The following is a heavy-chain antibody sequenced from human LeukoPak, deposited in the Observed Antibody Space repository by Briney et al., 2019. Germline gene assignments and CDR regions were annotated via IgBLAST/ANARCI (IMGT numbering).Heavy chain of an antibody. D-gene: IGHD3-3*01. CDR2: IWYDGSNK. Sequence: GRSLRLSCAASGFTFSSYGMHWVRQAPGKWLEWVAVIWYDGSNKYYADSVKGRFTISRDNSKNTLYLQMNSLRAEDTAVYYCARDSLEYYDFWSGYTKSYYYYGMDVWGQGTTVTVSS. CDR1: GFTFSSYG. V-gene: IGHV3-33*01. J-gene: IGHJ6*02. CDR3: ARDSLEYYDFWSGYTKSYYYYGMDV.